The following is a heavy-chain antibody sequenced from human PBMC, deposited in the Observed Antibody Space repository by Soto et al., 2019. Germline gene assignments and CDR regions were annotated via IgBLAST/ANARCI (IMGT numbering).Heavy chain of an antibody. CDR1: GGSISSGGYY. D-gene: IGHD3-22*01. Sequence: PSETLSLTCTVSGGSISSGGYYWSWIRQHPGKGLEWIGYIYYSGSTYYNPSLKSRVTISVDTSKNQFSLKLSSVTAADTAVYYCAVVRVITKKGYGMDVSGQGTTVTVSS. CDR3: AVVRVITKKGYGMDV. CDR2: IYYSGST. J-gene: IGHJ6*02. V-gene: IGHV4-31*03.